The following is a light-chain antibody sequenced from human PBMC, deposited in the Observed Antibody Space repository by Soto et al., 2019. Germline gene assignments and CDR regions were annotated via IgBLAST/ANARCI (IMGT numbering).Light chain of an antibody. CDR3: QSYDSTLSARYV. CDR2: GNT. V-gene: IGLV1-40*01. J-gene: IGLJ1*01. Sequence: QSLRTQPPWVSVAPGQRVTISCTGSSANIGAGYDVHWYQQRPGTAPKLLIFGNTNRPSGVPDRFSGSKSGTSASLAITGLQAEDEGDYYCQSYDSTLSARYVFGTGTKVTVL. CDR1: SANIGAGYD.